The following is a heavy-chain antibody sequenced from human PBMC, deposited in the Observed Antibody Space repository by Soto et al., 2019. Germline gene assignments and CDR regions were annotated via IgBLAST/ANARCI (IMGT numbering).Heavy chain of an antibody. CDR1: GFTFRSFT. Sequence: GGSLRLSCAASGFTFRSFTMNWVRQAPGKWLEWVSTISSNSAYIYYTDALRGRFTIPRDNAKNSLHLQMNSLRAEDTAVYYCTRDASRDSSARGWFDPWGPGTLVTVSS. CDR3: TRDASRDSSARGWFDP. D-gene: IGHD6-13*01. V-gene: IGHV3-21*01. CDR2: ISSNSAYI. J-gene: IGHJ5*02.